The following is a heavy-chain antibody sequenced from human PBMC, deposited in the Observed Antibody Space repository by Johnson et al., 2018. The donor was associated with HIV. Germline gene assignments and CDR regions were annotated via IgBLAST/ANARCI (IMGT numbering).Heavy chain of an antibody. Sequence: VQLVESGGGLVQPGGSLRLSCAASGFTFSSYAMSWVRQAPGKGLEWVSAISGSGGSTYYADSVKGRFTIARDNSKNSLYLQMNSLRSEDTALYYCARDSTPWGGDYVGYAFDIWGQGTMVTVSS. J-gene: IGHJ3*02. CDR1: GFTFSSYA. V-gene: IGHV3-23*04. CDR2: ISGSGGST. D-gene: IGHD4-17*01. CDR3: ARDSTPWGGDYVGYAFDI.